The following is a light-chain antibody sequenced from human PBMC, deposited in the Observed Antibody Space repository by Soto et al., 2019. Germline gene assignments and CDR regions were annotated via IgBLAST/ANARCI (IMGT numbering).Light chain of an antibody. V-gene: IGLV2-11*01. Sequence: QSALTRPRSVSGSPGQSVTISCTGTSSDVGGYNYVSWYQQHPGKAPKLMIYDVSKRPSEVPDRFSGSKSGNTASLTISGLQAEDEADYYCCSYAGSYTYVFGTGTKVTVL. CDR1: SSDVGGYNY. CDR3: CSYAGSYTYV. J-gene: IGLJ1*01. CDR2: DVS.